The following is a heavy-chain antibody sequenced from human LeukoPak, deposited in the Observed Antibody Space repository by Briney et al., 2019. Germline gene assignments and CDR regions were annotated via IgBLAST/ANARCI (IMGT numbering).Heavy chain of an antibody. CDR1: GGSISSGGYY. CDR2: IYHSGST. CDR3: ARDSPVVPAARGAFDI. J-gene: IGHJ3*02. V-gene: IGHV4-30-2*01. D-gene: IGHD2-2*01. Sequence: SETLSLTCTVSGGSISSGGYYWSWIRQPPGKGLEWIGYIYHSGSTYYNPSLKSRVTISVDRSKNQFSLKLSSVTAADTAVYYCARDSPVVPAARGAFDIWGQGTMVTVSS.